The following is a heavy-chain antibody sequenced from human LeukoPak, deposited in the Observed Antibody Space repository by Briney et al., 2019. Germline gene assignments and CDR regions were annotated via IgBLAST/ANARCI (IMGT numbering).Heavy chain of an antibody. CDR2: ISSSGSTI. V-gene: IGHV3-11*01. CDR3: ARRTTVTANDY. CDR1: GFTFSDYY. D-gene: IGHD4-11*01. Sequence: GGSLRLSCAASGFTFSDYYMNWIRQAPGKGLEWVSYISSSGSTIYYADSVRGRFTFSRDNAKNSLFLQMNSLRAEDTAVYYCARRTTVTANDYWGQGTLVTVSS. J-gene: IGHJ4*02.